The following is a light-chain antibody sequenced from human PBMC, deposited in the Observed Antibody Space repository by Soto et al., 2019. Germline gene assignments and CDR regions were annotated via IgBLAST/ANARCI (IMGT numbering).Light chain of an antibody. Sequence: EIVLTQSPGTLSLSPGERATLSCRVSQSVSSSYLAWYQQKPGQAPRLLIYVASSRATGIPDRFSGSGSGTDFTLTISRLEPEDFAVYYCQQYGSSLITFGQGTRLEI. V-gene: IGKV3-20*01. CDR2: VAS. J-gene: IGKJ5*01. CDR3: QQYGSSLIT. CDR1: QSVSSSY.